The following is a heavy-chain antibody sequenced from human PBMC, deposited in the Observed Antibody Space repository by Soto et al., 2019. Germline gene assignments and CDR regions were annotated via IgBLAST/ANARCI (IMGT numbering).Heavy chain of an antibody. V-gene: IGHV3-43*01. D-gene: IGHD4-17*01. J-gene: IGHJ6*02. CDR3: AKTTTVYYYYGMDV. CDR1: GFTFDDYT. CDR2: ISWDGGST. Sequence: GGSLRLSCAASGFTFDDYTMHWVRQAPGKGLEWVSLISWDGGSTYYADSVKGRFTISRDNSKNSLYLQMNSLRTEDTALYYCAKTTTVYYYYGMDVWGQGTTVTVSS.